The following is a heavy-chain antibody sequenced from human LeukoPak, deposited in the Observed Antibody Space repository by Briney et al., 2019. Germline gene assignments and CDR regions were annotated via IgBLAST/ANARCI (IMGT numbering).Heavy chain of an antibody. CDR3: ARGPLSIAVAGTFAD. J-gene: IGHJ4*02. V-gene: IGHV1-18*01. CDR1: GYSFTSYG. CDR2: ISAYNGNT. Sequence: ASVKVSCKASGYSFTSYGISWVRQAPGQWLEWMGWISAYNGNTNYAQKLQGRVTMTTDTSTSTAYMELRSLRSDDTAVYYCARGPLSIAVAGTFADWGQGTLVTVSS. D-gene: IGHD6-19*01.